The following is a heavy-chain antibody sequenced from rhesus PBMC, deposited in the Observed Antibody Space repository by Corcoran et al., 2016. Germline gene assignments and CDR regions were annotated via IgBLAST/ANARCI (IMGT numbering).Heavy chain of an antibody. CDR3: ASLYGYYFDY. Sequence: QVQLQESGPGLVKPSETLSLTCAVSGGSISSGYYYWSWIRQPPGKGLEWIGYITYSGSTSYNPTLKSRVTISRDTSKNQFSLKLSSVTAADTAVYYCASLYGYYFDYWGQGVLVTVSS. D-gene: IGHD3-9*01. V-gene: IGHV4-122*02. J-gene: IGHJ4*01. CDR2: ITYSGST. CDR1: GGSISSGYYY.